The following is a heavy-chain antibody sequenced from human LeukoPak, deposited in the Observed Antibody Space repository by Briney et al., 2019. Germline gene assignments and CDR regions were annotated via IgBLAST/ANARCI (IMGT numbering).Heavy chain of an antibody. J-gene: IGHJ4*02. CDR1: GGSFSGYY. CDR2: INRSGST. CDR3: ARGLGVWGSSYFFDY. Sequence: SETLSLTCAVYGGSFSGYYWSWIRQPPGKGLEWIGEINRSGSTNYNPSLRSRVTISVATSKNQFSLKLSSVTAAETAVYYCARGLGVWGSSYFFDYWGERSLVTVYS. D-gene: IGHD3-16*01. V-gene: IGHV4-34*01.